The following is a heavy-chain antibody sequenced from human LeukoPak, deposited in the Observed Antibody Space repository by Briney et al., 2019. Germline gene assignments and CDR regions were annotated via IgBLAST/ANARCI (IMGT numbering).Heavy chain of an antibody. V-gene: IGHV3-23*01. CDR3: AKDQAYYYDSSGYYFLDY. Sequence: GGSLSLSCAASGFIFSSYAMSWVSLAAGKGLGWASSISGGGGSTYYADSVTGRFTISRDNSKNTLYLQMNSLRAEDTAVYYCAKDQAYYYDSSGYYFLDYWGQGTLVTVSS. J-gene: IGHJ4*02. D-gene: IGHD3-22*01. CDR1: GFIFSSYA. CDR2: ISGGGGST.